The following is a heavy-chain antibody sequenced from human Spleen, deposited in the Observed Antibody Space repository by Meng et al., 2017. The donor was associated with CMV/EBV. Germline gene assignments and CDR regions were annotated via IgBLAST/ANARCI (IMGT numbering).Heavy chain of an antibody. Sequence: GESLKISCAASGFSVTNKYMTWVRQAPGKGLEWVSLIYTGGSTYYADSVKGRFTISRDNSRNTLCLQMNSLRVEDTAVYYCARGGGFTYGWDYWGQGTLVTVSS. J-gene: IGHJ4*02. CDR2: IYTGGST. CDR3: ARGGGFTYGWDY. V-gene: IGHV3-66*02. D-gene: IGHD5-18*01. CDR1: GFSVTNKY.